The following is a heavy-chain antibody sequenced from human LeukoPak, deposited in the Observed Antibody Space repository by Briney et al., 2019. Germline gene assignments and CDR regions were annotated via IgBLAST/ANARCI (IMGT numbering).Heavy chain of an antibody. CDR3: TRPDYYDSSGLTLDAFDI. D-gene: IGHD3-22*01. CDR1: GLTFSGSA. V-gene: IGHV3-73*01. CDR2: IRSKANSYAT. Sequence: GGSLKLSCAASGLTFSGSAMHWVRQASGKGLEWVGRIRSKANSYATAYAASVKGRFTISRDDSKNTAYLQMNSLKTEDTAVYYCTRPDYYDSSGLTLDAFDIWGQGTMVTVSS. J-gene: IGHJ3*02.